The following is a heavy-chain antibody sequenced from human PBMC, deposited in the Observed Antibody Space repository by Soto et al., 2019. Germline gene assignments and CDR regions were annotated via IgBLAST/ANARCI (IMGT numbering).Heavy chain of an antibody. V-gene: IGHV3-30*18. Sequence: PGGSLRLSCAASGFTFSSYGMHWVRQAPGKGLEWVAVISYDGSNKYYADSVKGRFTIPRDNSKNTLYLQMNSLRAEDTAVYYCANHAAAGGKFDYWGQGTLVTVSS. D-gene: IGHD6-13*01. CDR1: GFTFSSYG. CDR3: ANHAAAGGKFDY. CDR2: ISYDGSNK. J-gene: IGHJ4*02.